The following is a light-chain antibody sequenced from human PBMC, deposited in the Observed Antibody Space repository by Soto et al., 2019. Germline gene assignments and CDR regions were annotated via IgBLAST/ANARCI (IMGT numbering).Light chain of an antibody. V-gene: IGKV1-39*01. CDR1: QSISSY. CDR2: AAS. J-gene: IGKJ4*01. Sequence: DIQMTQSPSSLSASVGDRVTITCRASQSISSYLNWYQQKPGKAPKLLIYAASSLQSGVPSRFSGSGSGTDFTLTISSLQPEDFATYYCLQCYSSPLTFGGGTKVDIK. CDR3: LQCYSSPLT.